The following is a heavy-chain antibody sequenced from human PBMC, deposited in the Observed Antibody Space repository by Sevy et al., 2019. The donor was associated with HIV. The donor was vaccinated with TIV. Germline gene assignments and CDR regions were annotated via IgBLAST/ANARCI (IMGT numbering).Heavy chain of an antibody. V-gene: IGHV1-24*01. CDR1: GYTLTELS. CDR2: FDPEDCET. D-gene: IGHD1-26*01. Sequence: ASVKVSCKVSGYTLTELSMHWVRQAPGEGLEWMGCFDPEDCETIYAQKFQGRVTMTEDTSTDTAYMELSSLGSDATAVYYCATTHPIKIVGATRGYYYFMDVWGKGSTVTVSS. CDR3: ATTHPIKIVGATRGYYYFMDV. J-gene: IGHJ6*03.